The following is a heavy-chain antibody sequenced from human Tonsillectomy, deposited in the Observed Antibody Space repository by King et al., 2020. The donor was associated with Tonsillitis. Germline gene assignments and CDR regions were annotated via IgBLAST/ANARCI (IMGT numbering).Heavy chain of an antibody. CDR1: GGSISSHY. D-gene: IGHD5-12*01. Sequence: QLQESGPGLVKPSETLSLTCTVSGGSISSHYWSWIRQPPGKGLEWIGYIYYSGSTNYNPSLKRRVTISVDTSKNQFPLKLSPVTAADTAVYYCARWVVATIGSYYFDQGGPGTLVTVSS. CDR2: IYYSGST. J-gene: IGHJ4*02. V-gene: IGHV4-59*11. CDR3: ARWVVATIGSYYFDQ.